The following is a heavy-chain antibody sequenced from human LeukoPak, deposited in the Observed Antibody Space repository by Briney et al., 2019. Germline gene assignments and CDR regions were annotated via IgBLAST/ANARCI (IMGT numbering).Heavy chain of an antibody. V-gene: IGHV4-4*07. J-gene: IGHJ6*03. CDR1: GGSISSYY. CDR2: IYTSGST. D-gene: IGHD6-13*01. CDR3: ARDSSSYYYYYYYMDV. Sequence: SSETLSLTCTVSGGSISSYYWSWIRQPAGKGLEWIGRIYTSGSTNYNPSLKGRVTMSVDTSKNKFSLKLSSVTAADTAVYYCARDSSSYYYYYYYMDVWGKGTTVTVSS.